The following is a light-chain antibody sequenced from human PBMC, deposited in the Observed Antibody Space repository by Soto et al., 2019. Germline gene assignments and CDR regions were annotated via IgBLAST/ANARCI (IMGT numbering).Light chain of an antibody. Sequence: EIVLTQSPGTLSLSPGERATLSCRASQSVGSNYLAWYQQKPGQALRILVFAASSSVAGIPDRFRGSGSGSDFTLTISRLEPEDVAVYYCQQYGTSPWTFGQGTKVEIK. V-gene: IGKV3-20*01. J-gene: IGKJ1*01. CDR3: QQYGTSPWT. CDR2: AAS. CDR1: QSVGSNY.